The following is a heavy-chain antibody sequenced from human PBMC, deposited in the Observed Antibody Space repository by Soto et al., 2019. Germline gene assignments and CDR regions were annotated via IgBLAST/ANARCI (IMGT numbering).Heavy chain of an antibody. CDR1: GFTFTSST. V-gene: IGHV1-58*01. J-gene: IGHJ6*02. D-gene: IGHD3-3*02. Sequence: SVKVSCKASGFTFTSSTVQWVRQARGQRLEWIGWIVVGSGNTNYAQKFQERVTITRDMSTSTAYMELSSLRSEDTAVYYCAAADEGWKLALDVWGQGTTVTVSS. CDR3: AAADEGWKLALDV. CDR2: IVVGSGNT.